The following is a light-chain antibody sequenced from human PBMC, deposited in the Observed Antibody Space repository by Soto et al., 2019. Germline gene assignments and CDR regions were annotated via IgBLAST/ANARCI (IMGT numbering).Light chain of an antibody. Sequence: DIQMTQPPSTLSGSVGDRVTITCRASQTISSWLAWYQQKPGKAPKLLIYKASTLKSGVPSRFSGSGSGTEFTLTISSLQPDGFATYYCQHGNSYSEAFCQGTKVELK. V-gene: IGKV1-5*03. CDR1: QTISSW. J-gene: IGKJ1*01. CDR3: QHGNSYSEA. CDR2: KAS.